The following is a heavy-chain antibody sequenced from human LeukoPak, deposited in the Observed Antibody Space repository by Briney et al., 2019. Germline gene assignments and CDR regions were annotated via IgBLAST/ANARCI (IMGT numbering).Heavy chain of an antibody. CDR2: IYRGDST. Sequence: GGSLRLSCAASGFTVSSNYMSWVRQAPGKGLEWVSVIYRGDSTYYADSVKGRFTISRDKSKNTLCLQMNSLRAEDTAVYYCASRSGTYSYYMDAWGKGTTVTVSS. CDR3: ASRSGTYSYYMDA. V-gene: IGHV3-53*01. D-gene: IGHD2-15*01. CDR1: GFTVSSNY. J-gene: IGHJ6*03.